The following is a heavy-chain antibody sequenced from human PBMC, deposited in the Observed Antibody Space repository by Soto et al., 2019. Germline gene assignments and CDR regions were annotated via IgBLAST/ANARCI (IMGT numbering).Heavy chain of an antibody. CDR3: ARHDEYYDFWSGYYLIDY. J-gene: IGHJ4*02. V-gene: IGHV4-39*01. CDR2: IYYSGST. Sequence: SETLSLTCTVSGGSISSSSYYWGWIRQPPGKGLEWIGSIYYSGSTYYNPSLKSRVTISVDTSKNQFSLKLSSVTAADTAVYYCARHDEYYDFWSGYYLIDYWGQGTLVTVSS. CDR1: GGSISSSSYY. D-gene: IGHD3-3*01.